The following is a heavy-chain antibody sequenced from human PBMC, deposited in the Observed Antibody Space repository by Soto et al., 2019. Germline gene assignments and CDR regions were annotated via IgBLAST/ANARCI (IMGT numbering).Heavy chain of an antibody. CDR2: INSDGSST. D-gene: IGHD3-9*01. CDR1: GFTFSSYW. J-gene: IGHJ6*03. Sequence: GGSLRLSCAASGFTFSSYWMHWVRQAPGKGLVWVSRINSDGSSTSYADSVKGRFTISRDNAKNTLYLQMNSLRAEDTAVYYCARCSARGYFDWLLYAYFMDVWGKGTTVTVSS. V-gene: IGHV3-74*01. CDR3: ARCSARGYFDWLLYAYFMDV.